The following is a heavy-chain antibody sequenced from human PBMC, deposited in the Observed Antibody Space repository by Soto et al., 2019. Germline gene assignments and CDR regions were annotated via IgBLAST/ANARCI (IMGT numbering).Heavy chain of an antibody. V-gene: IGHV3-9*01. CDR1: GFTFHDHA. D-gene: IGHD5-12*01. CDR2: TSWNSGNI. Sequence: DVQLVESGGGLVQSGRSLRLSCAASGFTFHDHAMHWVRQAPGKGLEWISGTSWNSGNIGYADSVKGRFTISRDNAKNSLYLQMNSLRAEDTALYYCARDDSSGGTINFGSFDIWGQGTMVTVSS. J-gene: IGHJ3*02. CDR3: ARDDSSGGTINFGSFDI.